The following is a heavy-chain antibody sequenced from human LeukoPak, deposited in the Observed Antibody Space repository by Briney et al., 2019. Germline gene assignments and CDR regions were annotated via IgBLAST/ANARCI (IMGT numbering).Heavy chain of an antibody. CDR2: INHSGST. D-gene: IGHD4-11*01. CDR1: GGSLSVYY. CDR3: ARESSTAGFDY. V-gene: IGHV4-34*01. Sequence: SETLSLTCAVSGGSLSVYYWSWIRQPPGKGLEWIGEINHSGSTNYNPSLKSRVTISVDTSKNQFSLKLSSVTAADTAVYYCARESSTAGFDYWGQGTLVTVSS. J-gene: IGHJ4*02.